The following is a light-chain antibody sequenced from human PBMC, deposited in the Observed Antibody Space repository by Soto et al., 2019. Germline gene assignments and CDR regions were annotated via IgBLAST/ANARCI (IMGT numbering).Light chain of an antibody. Sequence: QSALTQPPSASGSPGQSVTISCTGTKNDIGVYDFVSWYQHHPGKAPRLIIYEVVQRPSGVPDRFSGSKSGNTASLTVSGLQAADEADYFCKSYAGSNTYVFGSGPSSPS. CDR1: KNDIGVYDF. CDR2: EVV. CDR3: KSYAGSNTYV. J-gene: IGLJ1*01. V-gene: IGLV2-8*01.